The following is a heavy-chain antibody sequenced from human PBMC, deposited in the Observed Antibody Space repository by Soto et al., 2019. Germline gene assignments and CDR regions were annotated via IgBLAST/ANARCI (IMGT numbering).Heavy chain of an antibody. V-gene: IGHV1-3*01. CDR2: VNAGNGDT. D-gene: IGHD3-9*01. J-gene: IGHJ4*02. Sequence: ASVKVSCKGSGYTFTAYGVHWVRQAPGQRLEWMGWVNAGNGDTKYSHKFQGRVTITRDTSASTAYMELSSLRSEDTAVFYCARGRELTAYSNTDYWGQGTLVTVSS. CDR3: ARGRELTAYSNTDY. CDR1: GYTFTAYG.